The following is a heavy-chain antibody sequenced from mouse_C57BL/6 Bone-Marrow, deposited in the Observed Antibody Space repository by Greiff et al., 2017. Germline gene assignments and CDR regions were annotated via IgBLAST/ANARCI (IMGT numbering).Heavy chain of an antibody. D-gene: IGHD3-3*01. CDR2: IRNKANNHAT. CDR3: TRNRGPYFDY. Sequence: EVHLVESGGGLVQPGGSMKLSCAASGFTFSDAWMDWVRQSPEKGLEWVAEIRNKANNHATYSPESVKGRFTISRYDSKSSVYLQMNSLRADDTGIYYCTRNRGPYFDYWGQGTTLTVSS. V-gene: IGHV6-6*01. J-gene: IGHJ2*01. CDR1: GFTFSDAW.